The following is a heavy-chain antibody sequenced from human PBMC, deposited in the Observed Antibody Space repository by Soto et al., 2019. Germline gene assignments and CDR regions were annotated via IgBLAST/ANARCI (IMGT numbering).Heavy chain of an antibody. V-gene: IGHV4-31*03. CDR1: GGSISSGGYY. D-gene: IGHD4-17*01. CDR3: ARPKHDYGELWYFDL. CDR2: IDYSGST. Sequence: QVQLQESGPGLVKPSQTLSLTCTVSGGSISSGGYYWSWIRQHPGKGLEWLGYIDYSGSTYYNPSLKRRVTCXXDXSXIQFSLRLRSVTAADTAVYYCARPKHDYGELWYFDLWGRGTLVAVSS. J-gene: IGHJ2*01.